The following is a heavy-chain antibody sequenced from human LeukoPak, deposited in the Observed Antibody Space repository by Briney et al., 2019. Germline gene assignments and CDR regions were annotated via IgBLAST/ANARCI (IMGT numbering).Heavy chain of an antibody. D-gene: IGHD3-10*02. CDR3: ASADTYMFG. Sequence: ASVKVSCKASGYTFTSYDLNWVRQATGQGLEWMGWMNPNSGNTGYAQKFQGRVTMIGNTSISTAYMELSSLRSEDTAVYFCASADTYMFGWGQGTLVTVSS. J-gene: IGHJ4*02. CDR1: GYTFTSYD. V-gene: IGHV1-8*01. CDR2: MNPNSGNT.